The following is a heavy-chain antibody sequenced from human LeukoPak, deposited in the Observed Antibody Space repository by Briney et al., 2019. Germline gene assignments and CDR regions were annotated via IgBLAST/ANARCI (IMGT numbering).Heavy chain of an antibody. CDR3: AREEYSSSSGYYYYYYMDV. D-gene: IGHD6-6*01. J-gene: IGHJ6*03. V-gene: IGHV3-21*01. CDR1: GFTFSSYS. CDR2: ISSSSSYI. Sequence: RGSLRLSCAASGFTFSSYSMNWVRQAPGKRLEWVSSISSSSSYIYYANSVKGRFTISRDNAKNSLYLQMNSLRAEDTAVYYCAREEYSSSSGYYYYYYMDVWGKGTTVTVSS.